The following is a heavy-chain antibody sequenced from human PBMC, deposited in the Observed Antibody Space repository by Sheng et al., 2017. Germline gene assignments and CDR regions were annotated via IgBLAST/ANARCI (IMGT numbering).Heavy chain of an antibody. D-gene: IGHD3-16*01. CDR3: ARGGLSSFDY. CDR2: CICNGINT. CDR1: GFTFSNYA. J-gene: IGHJ4*02. Sequence: EVQLLESGGGLVQPGGSLRLSCVASGFTFSNYAMSWARQAPGKGLEWVSVCICNGINTYYADFVQGRFTISRDNSKNTLYLQMNSLRVEDSAVYYCARGGLSSFDYWGQGTLVTVSS. V-gene: IGHV3-23*01.